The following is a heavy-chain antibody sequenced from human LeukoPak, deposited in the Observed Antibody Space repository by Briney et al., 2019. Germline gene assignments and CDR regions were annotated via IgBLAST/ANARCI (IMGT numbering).Heavy chain of an antibody. CDR3: ARGWYSNSPYDY. CDR2: IDPHSGGT. D-gene: IGHD6-13*01. V-gene: IGHV1-2*04. Sequence: GASVKVSCKASGYTFTGHYMHWVRQAPGQGLEWMGWIDPHSGGTNYVQKFQGWATMTRDTSVSTAYMELSRLRSDDTAVYYCARGWYSNSPYDYWGQGTLVTVSS. CDR1: GYTFTGHY. J-gene: IGHJ4*02.